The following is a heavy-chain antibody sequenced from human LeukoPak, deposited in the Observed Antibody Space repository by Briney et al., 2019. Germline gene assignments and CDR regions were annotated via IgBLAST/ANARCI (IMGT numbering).Heavy chain of an antibody. D-gene: IGHD3-16*01. J-gene: IGHJ3*02. V-gene: IGHV3-48*02. CDR1: GFTFSGYP. Sequence: PGGSLRLSCAASGFTFSGYPMNWVRQAPGKGLEWVAHIRGRSDTISYADSVKGRFTISRDNAKNSLYLQMNSLRDEGTAVYYCARDDAFAFDIWGQGTTVTVSS. CDR2: IRGRSDTI. CDR3: ARDDAFAFDI.